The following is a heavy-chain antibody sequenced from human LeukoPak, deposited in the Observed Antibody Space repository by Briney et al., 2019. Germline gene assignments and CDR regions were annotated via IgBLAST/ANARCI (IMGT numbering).Heavy chain of an antibody. CDR2: ISGSGGST. V-gene: IGHV3-23*01. J-gene: IGHJ4*02. Sequence: GGSLRLSCAASGFTLRSHAMSWVRQAPGKGLEWVSAISGSGGSTDYVDSVKGRFTISRDNSKNTLYLQMNSLRADDTAVYYCAKQMSTVTFTPFDYWGQGTLVTVSS. CDR3: AKQMSTVTFTPFDY. D-gene: IGHD3-16*01. CDR1: GFTLRSHA.